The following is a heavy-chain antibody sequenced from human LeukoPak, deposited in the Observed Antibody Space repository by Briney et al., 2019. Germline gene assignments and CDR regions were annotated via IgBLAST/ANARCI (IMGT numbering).Heavy chain of an antibody. CDR1: GVTFSSYG. J-gene: IGHJ3*02. Sequence: GGSLRLSCAASGVTFSSYGMHWVRQAPGEGLEGGAVISYEGSNKYYADSVKGRFTISRDNSKNTLYLQMNSLRAEDTAVYYCAKDLTVVPAAMRYDAFDIWGQGTMVTVSS. CDR3: AKDLTVVPAAMRYDAFDI. D-gene: IGHD2-2*01. CDR2: ISYEGSNK. V-gene: IGHV3-30*18.